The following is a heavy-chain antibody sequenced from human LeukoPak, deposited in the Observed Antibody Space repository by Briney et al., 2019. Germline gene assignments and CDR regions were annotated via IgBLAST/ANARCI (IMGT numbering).Heavy chain of an antibody. CDR3: ARDGAYYGSASNWFDP. CDR2: ISSSSSYI. Sequence: PGGSLRLSCAASGFTFSSYEMNWVRQAPGKGLEWVSSISSSSSYIYYADSVKGRFTISRDNAKNSLYLQMNSLRAEDTAVYYCARDGAYYGSASNWFDPWGQGTLVTVSS. CDR1: GFTFSSYE. D-gene: IGHD3-10*01. V-gene: IGHV3-21*01. J-gene: IGHJ5*02.